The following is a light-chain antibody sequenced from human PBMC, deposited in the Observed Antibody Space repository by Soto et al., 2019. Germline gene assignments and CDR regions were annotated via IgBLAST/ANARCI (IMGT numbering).Light chain of an antibody. CDR2: FAS. CDR1: HSVGSL. CDR3: QQRSSWPWT. V-gene: IGKV3-11*01. J-gene: IGKJ1*01. Sequence: EIVLTQSPATLSLSPGDIATLSCRASHSVGSLLAWYQQKPGQAPRLLVYFASDRATGVPDRFSGSGSGTDFTLTIDSLEPEDFALFYCQQRSSWPWTFXQGTKVDIK.